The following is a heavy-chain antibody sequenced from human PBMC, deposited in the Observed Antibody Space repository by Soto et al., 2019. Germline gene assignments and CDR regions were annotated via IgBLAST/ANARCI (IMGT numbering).Heavy chain of an antibody. CDR1: GFSLSNAGMG. CDR3: ARIGYSSAWPLFDS. CDR2: IFSNDEK. J-gene: IGHJ4*02. V-gene: IGHV2-26*01. Sequence: PSLVNPAETLTLTCTVSGFSLSNAGMGVSWIRQPPGKALEWLAHIFSNDEKSYNTFLRRRLTIAKDTSNSQVVLTMTNMVPLDTATYFCARIGYSSAWPLFDSWGQGILVTVSS. D-gene: IGHD6-19*01.